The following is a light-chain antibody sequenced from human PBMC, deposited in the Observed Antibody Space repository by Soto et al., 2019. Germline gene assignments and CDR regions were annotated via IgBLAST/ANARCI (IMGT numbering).Light chain of an antibody. CDR1: QSVTVNS. V-gene: IGKV3-20*01. CDR2: AAS. J-gene: IGKJ3*01. CDR3: QQYGDSPLT. Sequence: EILLTQSPSTLSLSPVELVTLSFMASQSVTVNSLAWYQQKPGQAPRPLIYAASTRAAAVPDRFTGSGSGTDFALTISRLEPEDFGVYYCQQYGDSPLTSGPGTKVDIK.